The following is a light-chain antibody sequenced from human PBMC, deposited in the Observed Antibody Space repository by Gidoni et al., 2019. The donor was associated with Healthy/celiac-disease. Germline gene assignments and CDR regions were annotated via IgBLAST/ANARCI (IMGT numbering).Light chain of an antibody. CDR2: EVS. CDR3: SSYAGSNNFGV. J-gene: IGLJ2*01. CDR1: SSDGGGYNY. Sequence: QSALTQPPSASGPPGQSVTISCPGTSSDGGGYNYVSWYQQHPGKAPKLMIYEVSKRPSGVPDRFSGSKSGNTASLTVSGLQAEDEADYYCSSYAGSNNFGVFGGGTKLTVL. V-gene: IGLV2-8*01.